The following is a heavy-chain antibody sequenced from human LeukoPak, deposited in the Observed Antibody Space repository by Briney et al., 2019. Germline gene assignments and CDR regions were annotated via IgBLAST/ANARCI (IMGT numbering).Heavy chain of an antibody. CDR3: ARDLTQPGDY. CDR2: IIPIFGTA. J-gene: IGHJ4*02. CDR1: GFTFSSYA. D-gene: IGHD1-14*01. V-gene: IGHV1-69*01. Sequence: GGSLRLSCAASGFTFSSYAISWVRQAPGQGLVWMGGIIPIFGTANYAQKFQGRVTITADESTSTAYMELSSLRSEDTAVYYCARDLTQPGDYWGQGTLVTVSS.